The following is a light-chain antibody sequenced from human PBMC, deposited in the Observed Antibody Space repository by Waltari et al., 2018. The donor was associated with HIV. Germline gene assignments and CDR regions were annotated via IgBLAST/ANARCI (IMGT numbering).Light chain of an antibody. CDR1: ISNVGGYAH. CDR3: TSYTRSTNVL. Sequence: QSSLTQPPSASGSPGQSVAISCTGPISNVGGYAHVSGYQLLPGKALKLMIYEFTRRPSGVPDRFSGSKSANAASPTVSGLQAEDEADYYCTSYTRSTNVLFGGGTKRTVL. CDR2: EFT. V-gene: IGLV2-8*01. J-gene: IGLJ2*01.